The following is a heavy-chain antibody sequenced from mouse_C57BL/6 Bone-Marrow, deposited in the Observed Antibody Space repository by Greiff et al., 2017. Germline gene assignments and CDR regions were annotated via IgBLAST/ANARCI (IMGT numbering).Heavy chain of an antibody. CDR2: ISSGSSTI. CDR1: GFTFSDYG. D-gene: IGHD1-1*01. CDR3: AREGTTVVSYYFDY. J-gene: IGHJ2*01. Sequence: EVTLQESGGGLVKPGGSLKLSCAASGFTFSDYGMHWVRQAPEKGLEWVAYISSGSSTIYYADTVKGRFPISRDNAKNTLFLQMTSLRSEDTAMYYCAREGTTVVSYYFDYWGQGTTLTVSS. V-gene: IGHV5-17*01.